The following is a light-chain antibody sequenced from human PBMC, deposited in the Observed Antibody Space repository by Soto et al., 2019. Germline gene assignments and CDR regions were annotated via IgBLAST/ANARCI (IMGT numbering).Light chain of an antibody. V-gene: IGKV3-20*01. CDR3: QQYSSSPLFT. J-gene: IGKJ3*01. Sequence: EIVLTQSPGTLSLSPGERASLSCRVSQSISSTYLAWYQQKPGQAPRLLIYGASSRATGIPDRFSGSGSGTDFTLTISRLEPEDFAVYYCQQYSSSPLFTFGPGTKVDIK. CDR1: QSISSTY. CDR2: GAS.